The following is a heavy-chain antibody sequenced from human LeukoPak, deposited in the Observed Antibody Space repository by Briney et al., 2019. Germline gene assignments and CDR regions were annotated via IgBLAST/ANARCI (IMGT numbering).Heavy chain of an antibody. CDR2: IWYDGSNK. Sequence: GGSLRLSCAASGFTFSSYGMHWVRQAPGKGLEWVAVIWYDGSNKYYADSVKGRFTISRDNSKNTLYLQMNSLRAEDTAVYYCARVNTVAGILDAFDIWGQGTMVTVSS. CDR3: ARVNTVAGILDAFDI. V-gene: IGHV3-33*01. CDR1: GFTFSSYG. J-gene: IGHJ3*02. D-gene: IGHD6-19*01.